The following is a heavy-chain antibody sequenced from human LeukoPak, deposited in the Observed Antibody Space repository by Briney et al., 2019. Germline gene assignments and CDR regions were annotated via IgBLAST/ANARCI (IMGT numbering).Heavy chain of an antibody. D-gene: IGHD2-15*01. V-gene: IGHV1-69*04. CDR3: ATRPGDCSGGSCYFGS. J-gene: IGHJ4*02. CDR2: IIPILGIA. CDR1: GGTFSSYA. Sequence: SVKVSCKASGGTFSSYAISWVRQAPGQGLEWMGRIIPILGIANYAQTFQGRVTITADKSTSTAYMELSSLRSEDTAVYYCATRPGDCSGGSCYFGSWGQGTLVTVSS.